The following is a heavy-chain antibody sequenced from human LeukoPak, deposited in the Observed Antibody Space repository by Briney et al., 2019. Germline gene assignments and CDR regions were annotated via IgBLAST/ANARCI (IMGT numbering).Heavy chain of an antibody. Sequence: GGSLRLSCAASGFTFSSYAMIWVRQAPGKGLEWLSYVSSSSSTIYYADSVKGRFIISRDNAKDSLFLQMNSLRDEDTAVYYCARENPPQPPYDAFDVWGQGTMVTVSS. J-gene: IGHJ3*01. CDR1: GFTFSSYA. CDR2: VSSSSSTI. V-gene: IGHV3-48*02. CDR3: ARENPPQPPYDAFDV.